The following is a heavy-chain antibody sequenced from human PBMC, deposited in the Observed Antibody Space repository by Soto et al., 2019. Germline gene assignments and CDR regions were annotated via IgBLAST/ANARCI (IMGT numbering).Heavy chain of an antibody. CDR1: SGSITGYY. CDR3: ARASLAEGPEAY. J-gene: IGHJ4*02. D-gene: IGHD6-19*01. V-gene: IGHV4-59*12. CDR2: IYGSGST. Sequence: SETLSLTCSVSSGSITGYYWNWIRQPPGKGLEWVGHIYGSGSTNYNPSLQSRVTISVDTSKIQFSLSLTSVTAADTAVYYCARASLAEGPEAYWGQGILVPVYS.